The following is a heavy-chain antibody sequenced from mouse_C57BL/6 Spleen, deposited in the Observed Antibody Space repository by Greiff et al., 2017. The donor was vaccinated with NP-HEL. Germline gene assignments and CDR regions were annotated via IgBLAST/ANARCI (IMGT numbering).Heavy chain of an antibody. V-gene: IGHV5-17*01. CDR2: ISSGSSTI. J-gene: IGHJ1*03. Sequence: EVKLVESGGCLVKPGGSLKLSCAASGFTFSDYGMHWVRQAPEKGLEWVAYISSGSSTIYYADTVKGRFTISRDNAKNTLFLQMTSLRSEDTAMYYCARGLRWGWYFDVWGTGTTVTVSS. CDR1: GFTFSDYG. CDR3: ARGLRWGWYFDV. D-gene: IGHD3-1*01.